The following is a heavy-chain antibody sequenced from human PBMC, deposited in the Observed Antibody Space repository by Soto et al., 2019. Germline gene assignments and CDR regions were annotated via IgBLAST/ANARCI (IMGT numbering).Heavy chain of an antibody. V-gene: IGHV1-3*04. J-gene: IGHJ3*02. Sequence: ASVKVSCKTSGYSFTTYFMHWVRQAPGQRLEWMGWINTDNGNTNYSQQFQGRVTIARDTSTSTAYMELRSLRSDDTAVYYCARDVPNYDFWSGPSPYDAFDIWGQGTMVTVSS. D-gene: IGHD3-3*01. CDR2: INTDNGNT. CDR1: GYSFTTYF. CDR3: ARDVPNYDFWSGPSPYDAFDI.